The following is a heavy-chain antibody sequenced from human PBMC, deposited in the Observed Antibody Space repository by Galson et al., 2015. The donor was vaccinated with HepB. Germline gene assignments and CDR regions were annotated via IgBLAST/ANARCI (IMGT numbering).Heavy chain of an antibody. J-gene: IGHJ4*02. V-gene: IGHV3-73*01. CDR2: IRSKATNYAA. CDR1: GFTFSGSA. D-gene: IGHD6-13*01. CDR3: VRSGDFSGFSSR. Sequence: SLRLSCAASGFTFSGSALHWVRQASGKGPEWIGHIRSKATNYAALYVPSLKGRFTISRDDSKNMAYLHMRSLKTADTAVYYCVRSGDFSGFSSRWGQGTLVTVSS.